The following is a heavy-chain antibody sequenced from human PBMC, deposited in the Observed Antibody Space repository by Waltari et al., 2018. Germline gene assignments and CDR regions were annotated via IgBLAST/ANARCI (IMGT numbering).Heavy chain of an antibody. CDR1: GFTFSSYA. CDR3: ARGIYYYGSGDSGAFDI. D-gene: IGHD3-10*01. CDR2: ISYDGSNK. V-gene: IGHV3-30-3*01. J-gene: IGHJ3*02. Sequence: QVQLVESGGGVVQPGRSLRLSCAASGFTFSSYAMHWVRQAPGKGLEWVAVISYDGSNKYYADSVKGRFTISRDNSKNTLYLQMNSLRAEDTAVYYCARGIYYYGSGDSGAFDIWGQGTMVTVSS.